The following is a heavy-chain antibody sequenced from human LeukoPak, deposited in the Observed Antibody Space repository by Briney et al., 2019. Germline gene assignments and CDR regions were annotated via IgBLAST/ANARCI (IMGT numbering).Heavy chain of an antibody. Sequence: SETLSLTCTVSGDSISSYYWSWIRQPAGKGLEWIGRIYTSGSTNYNPSLKRRVTISVDTAKNQFSLHLNSVTAADTAVYYCASDPRIAARLDYYYYMDVWGKGTTVTVSS. D-gene: IGHD6-6*01. CDR2: IYTSGST. CDR3: ASDPRIAARLDYYYYMDV. V-gene: IGHV4-4*07. CDR1: GDSISSYY. J-gene: IGHJ6*03.